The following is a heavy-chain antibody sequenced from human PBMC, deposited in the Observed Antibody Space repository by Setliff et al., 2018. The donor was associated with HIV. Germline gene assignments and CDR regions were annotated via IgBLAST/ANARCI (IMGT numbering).Heavy chain of an antibody. D-gene: IGHD6-13*01. CDR2: INSGSDTI. Sequence: SGGSLRLSCAASGFTFSGHSMNWVRQAPGEGLEWVAYINSGSDTIYYADSVKGRFTISRDNAKNSLSLQMNSLRAEDTAVYYCAKDVYGYSSSSFQHWGQGTLVTVSS. V-gene: IGHV3-48*04. CDR3: AKDVYGYSSSSFQH. CDR1: GFTFSGHS. J-gene: IGHJ1*01.